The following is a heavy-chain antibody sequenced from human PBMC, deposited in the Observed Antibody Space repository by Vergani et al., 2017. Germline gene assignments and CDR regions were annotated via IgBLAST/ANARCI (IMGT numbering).Heavy chain of an antibody. D-gene: IGHD5-18*01. CDR3: ARKRSPRYNYGWIDDI. Sequence: QVQLQESGAEVKKPGASVKVSCKASGYTFSNYGITWVRQAPGQGLEWVAWISVYNGNTKYARNVPGRVTLNTYTSTSTSYMELRSLRFDDTAVYYCARKRSPRYNYGWIDDIWGQGTLVTVSS. CDR2: ISVYNGNT. J-gene: IGHJ4*02. V-gene: IGHV1-18*01. CDR1: GYTFSNYG.